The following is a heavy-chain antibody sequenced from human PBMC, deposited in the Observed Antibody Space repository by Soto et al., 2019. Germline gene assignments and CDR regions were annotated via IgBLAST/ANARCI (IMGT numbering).Heavy chain of an antibody. D-gene: IGHD3-22*01. Sequence: EVQLVESGGGLVQPGGSLRLSCAVSGFTFSSYIMNWVRQAPGKGLEWVSYISSSSSTIYYADSVKGRFTISRDNAKNSLYLQMNSLRDEDTAVYYCASYGYDSSGYIDYWGQGTLVTVSS. J-gene: IGHJ4*02. CDR3: ASYGYDSSGYIDY. CDR1: GFTFSSYI. CDR2: ISSSSSTI. V-gene: IGHV3-48*02.